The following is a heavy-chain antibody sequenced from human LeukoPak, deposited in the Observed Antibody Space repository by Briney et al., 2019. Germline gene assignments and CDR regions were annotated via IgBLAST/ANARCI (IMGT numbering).Heavy chain of an antibody. J-gene: IGHJ4*02. Sequence: SETLSRNGIGPGGSISSSSYYWAWIRQSPGKGLEWIGTFSSGGSAYYNPSLTSRVSISKDTSDNQFSLRLYSVTAADTAVYYCARKQTGTMYDVWGQGTQVTVSS. CDR2: FSSGGSA. CDR1: GGSISSSSYY. CDR3: ARKQTGTMYDV. V-gene: IGHV4-39*07. D-gene: IGHD1-7*01.